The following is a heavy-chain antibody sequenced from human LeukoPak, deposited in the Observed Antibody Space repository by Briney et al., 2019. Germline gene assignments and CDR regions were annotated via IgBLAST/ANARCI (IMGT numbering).Heavy chain of an antibody. CDR2: INHSGST. Sequence: SETLSLTCAVYGGSFSGYYWSWIRQPPGKGLEWIGEINHSGSTNYNPSLKSRVTISVDTSKNQFSLKPSSVTAADTAVYYCARGLMELIDYWGQGTLVTVSS. D-gene: IGHD1-1*01. J-gene: IGHJ4*02. CDR1: GGSFSGYY. V-gene: IGHV4-34*01. CDR3: ARGLMELIDY.